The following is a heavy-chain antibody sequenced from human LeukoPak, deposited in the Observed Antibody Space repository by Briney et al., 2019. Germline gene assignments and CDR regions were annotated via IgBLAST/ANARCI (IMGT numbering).Heavy chain of an antibody. CDR1: GYTFTSYG. CDR3: ARHSSTSCYFCFDY. J-gene: IGHJ4*02. V-gene: IGHV1-18*01. D-gene: IGHD2-2*01. CDR2: ISDYNGNT. Sequence: ASVKVSCKASGYTFTSYGISWVRQAPGQGLEWMGWISDYNGNTNYAQKLQGRVTMTTDTSTSTAYMELRSLRSDDTAVYYCARHSSTSCYFCFDYWGQGTLVTVSS.